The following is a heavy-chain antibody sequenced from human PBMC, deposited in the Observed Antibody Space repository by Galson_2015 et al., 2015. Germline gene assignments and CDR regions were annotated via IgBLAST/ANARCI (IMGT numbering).Heavy chain of an antibody. CDR1: GFTFSTYK. CDR3: ARDENSGSYTAPFFDY. CDR2: ISGSSATI. Sequence: SLRLSCAASGFTFSTYKMNWVRQAPGKGLEWVSYISGSSATIYYADSVKGRFTISRDNAKKSLYLQMNSLRAEDTAMYYCARDENSGSYTAPFFDYWGQGTPVTVSS. J-gene: IGHJ4*02. V-gene: IGHV3-48*01. D-gene: IGHD1-26*01.